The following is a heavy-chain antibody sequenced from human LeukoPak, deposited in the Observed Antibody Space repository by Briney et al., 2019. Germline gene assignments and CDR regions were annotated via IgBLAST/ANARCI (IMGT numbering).Heavy chain of an antibody. CDR2: IYYSGST. J-gene: IGHJ6*04. D-gene: IGHD3-10*01. Sequence: PSQTLSLTCTVSGGSISSGGYYWSWIRQHPGKGLEWIGYIYYSGSTYYNPSLKSRVTISVDTSKNQFSLKLSSVTAADTAVYYCARYQSGYYGSGSYGMDVWGKGTTVTVSS. CDR3: ARYQSGYYGSGSYGMDV. V-gene: IGHV4-31*03. CDR1: GGSISSGGYY.